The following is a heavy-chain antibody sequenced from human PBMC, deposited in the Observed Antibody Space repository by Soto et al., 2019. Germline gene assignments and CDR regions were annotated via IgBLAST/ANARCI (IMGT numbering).Heavy chain of an antibody. CDR3: AREGHITIFGVATQGAFDI. D-gene: IGHD3-3*01. CDR1: GGSISSGDYY. J-gene: IGHJ3*02. Sequence: SETLSLTCPVSGGSISSGDYYWSWIRQPPGKVLEWIGYIYYSGSTYYNPSLKSRVTISVDTSKNQFSLKLSSVTAADTAVYYCAREGHITIFGVATQGAFDIWGQGTMVTVSS. V-gene: IGHV4-30-4*01. CDR2: IYYSGST.